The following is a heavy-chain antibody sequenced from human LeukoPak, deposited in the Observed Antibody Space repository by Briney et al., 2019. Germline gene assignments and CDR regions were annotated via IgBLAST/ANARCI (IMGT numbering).Heavy chain of an antibody. D-gene: IGHD4-17*01. CDR2: IYHSGST. J-gene: IGHJ4*02. V-gene: IGHV4-38-2*02. CDR1: GYSISSGYY. CDR3: ARQDYGDYVLDY. Sequence: SETLSLTCTVSGYSISSGYYWGWIRQPPGKGLEWIGSIYHSGSTYYNPSLKSRVTISVDTSKNQSSLKLSSVTAADTAAYYCARQDYGDYVLDYWGQGTLVTVSS.